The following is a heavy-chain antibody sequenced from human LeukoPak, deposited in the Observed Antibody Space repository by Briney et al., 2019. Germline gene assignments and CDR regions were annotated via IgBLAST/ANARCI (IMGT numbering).Heavy chain of an antibody. Sequence: GGSLRLSCAASGFTFSSYNMNWVRQAPGKGLEWVSYISSSSSTIYHADSVKGRFTISRDNAKNSLYLQMNSLRAEDTAVYYCARAYHGGYSDYWGQGTLVTVSS. CDR1: GFTFSSYN. CDR3: ARAYHGGYSDY. V-gene: IGHV3-48*01. D-gene: IGHD3-22*01. CDR2: ISSSSSTI. J-gene: IGHJ4*02.